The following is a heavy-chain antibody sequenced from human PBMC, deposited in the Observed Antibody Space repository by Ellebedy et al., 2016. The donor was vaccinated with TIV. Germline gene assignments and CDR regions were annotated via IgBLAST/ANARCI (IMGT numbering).Heavy chain of an antibody. CDR1: GFTFSSNW. Sequence: GESLKISCAASGFTFSSNWMSWVRQAPGKGLEWVGRIKSKTDGGTTDYAAPVKGRFTISRDDSKNTLYLQMNSLKTEDTAVYYCTTDPYYYDSSGYSYWGQGTLVTVSS. V-gene: IGHV3-15*01. CDR3: TTDPYYYDSSGYSY. D-gene: IGHD3-22*01. CDR2: IKSKTDGGTT. J-gene: IGHJ4*02.